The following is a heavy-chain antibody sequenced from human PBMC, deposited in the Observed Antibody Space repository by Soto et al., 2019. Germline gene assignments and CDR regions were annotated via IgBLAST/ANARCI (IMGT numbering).Heavy chain of an antibody. Sequence: QVQLQESGPGLVKPSGTLSLTCAVSSGSISGYNWWSWVRQPPGKGLEWIGEIHHSGSTNCNPSLKSRVTISVDQSKNQCSLKLSSVTAADTAVYYCARHGDYYFDYWGQGTLVTVSS. J-gene: IGHJ4*02. V-gene: IGHV4-4*02. CDR2: IHHSGST. D-gene: IGHD4-17*01. CDR3: ARHGDYYFDY. CDR1: SGSISGYNW.